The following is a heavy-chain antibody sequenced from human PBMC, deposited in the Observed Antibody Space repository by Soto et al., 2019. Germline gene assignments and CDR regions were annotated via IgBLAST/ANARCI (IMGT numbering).Heavy chain of an antibody. CDR2: IIPIFGTA. CDR3: ARVGYYYDSSGYSVNNWFDP. V-gene: IGHV1-69*01. J-gene: IGHJ5*02. CDR1: GGTFSSYA. D-gene: IGHD3-22*01. Sequence: QVRLVQSGAEVKKPGSSVKVSCKASGGTFSSYAISWVRQAPGQGLEWMGGIIPIFGTANYAQKFQGRVTITADESTSTAYMELSSLRSEDTAVYYCARVGYYYDSSGYSVNNWFDPWGQGTLVTVSS.